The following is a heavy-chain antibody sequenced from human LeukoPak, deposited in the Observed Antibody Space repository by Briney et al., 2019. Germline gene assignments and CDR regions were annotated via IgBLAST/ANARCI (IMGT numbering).Heavy chain of an antibody. D-gene: IGHD2-21*02. CDR3: ARAGLLVGGFDY. Sequence: GASVTVSCTASGYTFTSYYMHWVRQAPGQGLEWMGIINPSGGSTSYAQKFQGRVTMTRDTSTSTLYMELSSLRSEDTAVYYCARAGLLVGGFDYWGQGTLVTVSS. J-gene: IGHJ4*02. CDR1: GYTFTSYY. CDR2: INPSGGST. V-gene: IGHV1-46*01.